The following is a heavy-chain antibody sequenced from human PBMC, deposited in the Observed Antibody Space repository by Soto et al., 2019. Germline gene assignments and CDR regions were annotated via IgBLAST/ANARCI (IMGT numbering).Heavy chain of an antibody. V-gene: IGHV3-23*01. J-gene: IGHJ4*02. CDR3: ARAVYSSGWRGFDY. Sequence: GGSLRLSCAASGFIFSSYALSWVRQAPGKGLEWVSAISGSGGTTCYAENFQGRVTITRDTSTSTVYMQLNSLRAEDTAVYYCARAVYSSGWRGFDYWGQGTLVTVSS. CDR2: ISGSGGTT. CDR1: GFIFSSYA. D-gene: IGHD6-19*01.